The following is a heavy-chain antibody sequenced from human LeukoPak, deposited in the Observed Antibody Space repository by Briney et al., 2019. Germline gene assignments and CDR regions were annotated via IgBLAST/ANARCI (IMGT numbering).Heavy chain of an antibody. CDR3: ARDLTREKLLWFGESDY. CDR1: GFTFSSYR. V-gene: IGHV3-21*01. CDR2: IICSSSYI. Sequence: GGSLRLSCAASGFTFSSYRMNWVRQAPWKGLEWVSPIICSSSYIYYADSVKGRFTISRDNAKNSLYLQMNSLRAEDTAVYYCARDLTREKLLWFGESDYWGQGTLVTASS. D-gene: IGHD3-10*01. J-gene: IGHJ4*02.